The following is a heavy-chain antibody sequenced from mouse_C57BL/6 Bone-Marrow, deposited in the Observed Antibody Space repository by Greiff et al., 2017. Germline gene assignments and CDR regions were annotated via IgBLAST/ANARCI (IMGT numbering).Heavy chain of an antibody. CDR2: IDPSDSYT. CDR3: ARDYDYAMDY. Sequence: QVQLQQPGAELVKPGASVKLSCKASGSTFTSYWMQWVKQRPGQGLEWIGEIDPSDSYTNYNQKFKGKATLTVDTSSSTAYMQLSSLTSEDSAVYYCARDYDYAMDYWGQGTSVTVSS. CDR1: GSTFTSYW. D-gene: IGHD2-4*01. J-gene: IGHJ4*01. V-gene: IGHV1-50*01.